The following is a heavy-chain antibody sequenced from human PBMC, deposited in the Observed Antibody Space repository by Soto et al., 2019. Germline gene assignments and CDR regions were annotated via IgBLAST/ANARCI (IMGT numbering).Heavy chain of an antibody. CDR2: ISSSSSTI. CDR3: ARLPFRYCSGGSCSGEYFQH. D-gene: IGHD2-15*01. J-gene: IGHJ1*01. Sequence: GGSLRLSCAASGFTFSSYSMNWVRQAPGKGLEWVSYISSSSSTIYYADSVKGRFTISRDNAKNSLYLQMNSLRAEDTAVYYCARLPFRYCSGGSCSGEYFQHWGQGTLVTVSS. CDR1: GFTFSSYS. V-gene: IGHV3-48*01.